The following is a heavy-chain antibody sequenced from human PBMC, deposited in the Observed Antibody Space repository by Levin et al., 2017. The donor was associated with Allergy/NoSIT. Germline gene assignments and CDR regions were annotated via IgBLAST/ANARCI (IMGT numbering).Heavy chain of an antibody. CDR3: GGDPFLGFDP. V-gene: IGHV3-21*06. J-gene: IGHJ5*02. Sequence: GESLKISCAASGFNLSDYSMNWVRQAPGKGLEWVSSISATSRYIYYADSVKGRFTISRDNARNSLSLQMNSLRVEDTGVYYCGGDPFLGFDPWGQGTLVTVSS. D-gene: IGHD2/OR15-2a*01. CDR2: ISATSRYI. CDR1: GFNLSDYS.